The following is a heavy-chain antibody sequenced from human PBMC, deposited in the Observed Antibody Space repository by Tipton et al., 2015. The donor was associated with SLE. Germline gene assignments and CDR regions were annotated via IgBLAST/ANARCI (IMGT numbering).Heavy chain of an antibody. J-gene: IGHJ5*02. D-gene: IGHD6-19*01. CDR3: ARDTAVAGPFDWFDP. V-gene: IGHV1-46*01. Sequence: QVQLVQSGAEVKKPGASVKVSCKASGYTFTSYYMHWVRQAPGQGLEWMGIINPSGGSTSYAQKFQGRVTMTRDTSTSTVYMELSSLRSEDTAVYYCARDTAVAGPFDWFDPWGQGTLVTVSS. CDR2: INPSGGST. CDR1: GYTFTSYY.